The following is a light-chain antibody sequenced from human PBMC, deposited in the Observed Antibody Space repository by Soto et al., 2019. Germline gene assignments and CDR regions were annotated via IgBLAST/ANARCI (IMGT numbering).Light chain of an antibody. Sequence: EIVLTQSPGSLSLSPGESATLSCRASQSVGSSYLAWYQRKPGQAPRLLMYDTSSRAIGIPDRFSGSGSGTDFTLTISRLEPEDFALYYCQQYNNWPLITFGQGTRLEIK. CDR3: QQYNNWPLIT. J-gene: IGKJ5*01. CDR1: QSVGSSY. CDR2: DTS. V-gene: IGKV3-20*01.